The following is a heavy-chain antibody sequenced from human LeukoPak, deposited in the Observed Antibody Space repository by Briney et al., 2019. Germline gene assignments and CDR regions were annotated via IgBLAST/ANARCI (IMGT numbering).Heavy chain of an antibody. D-gene: IGHD3-22*01. CDR2: IYYSGST. V-gene: IGHV4-31*03. CDR1: GGSISSGGYY. CDR3: ARGDYDSSGYYPGDPYYFDY. Sequence: PSETLSLTCTVSGGSISSGGYYWSWIRQHPGKGLEWIGYIYYSGSTYYNPSLKSRVTISVDTSKNQFSLKLSSVTAADTAVYYCARGDYDSSGYYPGDPYYFDYWGQGTLVTVSS. J-gene: IGHJ4*02.